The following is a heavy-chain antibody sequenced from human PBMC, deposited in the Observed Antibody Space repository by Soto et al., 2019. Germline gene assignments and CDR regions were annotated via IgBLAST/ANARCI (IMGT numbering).Heavy chain of an antibody. CDR2: ISSRSDI. J-gene: IGHJ6*02. D-gene: IGHD2-2*02. Sequence: GGSLRLSCVGSGFTFSTYSINWVRQAPGKGLEWVSSISSRSDIYYADSVKGRFTISRDNAKNSVSLQMNSLRAGDTAVYYCAREYTAWPLAYGLDVWGQGTTVTVSS. CDR1: GFTFSTYS. V-gene: IGHV3-21*01. CDR3: AREYTAWPLAYGLDV.